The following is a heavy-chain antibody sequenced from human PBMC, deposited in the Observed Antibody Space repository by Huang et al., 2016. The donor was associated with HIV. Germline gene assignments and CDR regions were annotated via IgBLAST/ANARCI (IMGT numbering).Heavy chain of an antibody. Sequence: QVHLVESGGGVVQPGGSLRLSCAASGFKLSGFGMHWVRQAPGKGREWVAVISYDGRSQFYTDSVKGRFTISRDNSDNTLSLQMKGLRPDDTAVYYCAKESRWLSDFDHWGQGVLVSVSS. D-gene: IGHD5-12*01. CDR3: AKESRWLSDFDH. CDR1: GFKLSGFG. V-gene: IGHV3-30*18. J-gene: IGHJ4*02. CDR2: ISYDGRSQ.